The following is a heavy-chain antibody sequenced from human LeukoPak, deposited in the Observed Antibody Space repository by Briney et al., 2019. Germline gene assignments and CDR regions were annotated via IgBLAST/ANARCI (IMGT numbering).Heavy chain of an antibody. CDR3: ARWSGSVTARNYYYYMDV. D-gene: IGHD6-6*01. J-gene: IGHJ6*03. V-gene: IGHV4-59*01. CDR2: IYYSGST. CDR1: GGSISSYY. Sequence: PSETLSLTYTVSGGSISSYYWNWIRQPPGKGLEWIGYIYYSGSTNYNPSLKSRITISVGTSKSQFSLKLSSVTAADTAVYYCARWSGSVTARNYYYYMDVWGEGTTVTVSS.